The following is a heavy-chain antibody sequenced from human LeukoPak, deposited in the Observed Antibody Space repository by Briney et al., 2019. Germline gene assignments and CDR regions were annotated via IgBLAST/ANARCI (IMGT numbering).Heavy chain of an antibody. CDR1: GYTFIDSY. CDR2: IKPNGGGT. CDR3: AREKPAVPGTYFDY. V-gene: IGHV1-2*02. J-gene: IGHJ4*02. D-gene: IGHD6-19*01. Sequence: ASVTVSCKSSGYTFIDSYIHWVRQAPGQGLEWMGWIKPNGGGTQYAQKFQDRVTMTRDTSVSSTYMELSGLRSDDTAVYYCAREKPAVPGTYFDYWGQGSLVTVSS.